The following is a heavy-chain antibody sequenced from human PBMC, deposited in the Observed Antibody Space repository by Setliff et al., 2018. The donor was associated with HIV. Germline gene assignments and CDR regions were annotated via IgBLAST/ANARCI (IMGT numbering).Heavy chain of an antibody. CDR1: GFTFSSYW. CDR3: ASQIAVGI. V-gene: IGHV3-74*01. CDR2: INSDGSTT. J-gene: IGHJ3*02. D-gene: IGHD6-19*01. Sequence: GSLRLSCAASGFTFSSYWMHWVRQAPGKGLVWVSHINSDGSTTNYADSVKGRFTISRDNAKNTLYLEMNSPTAEDTAVYYCASQIAVGIWGQGTMVTVSS.